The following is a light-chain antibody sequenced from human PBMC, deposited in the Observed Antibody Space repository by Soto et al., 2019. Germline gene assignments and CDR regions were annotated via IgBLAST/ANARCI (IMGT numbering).Light chain of an antibody. Sequence: DIQMTQSPSSLSASVGDRVTITFQASHDIKDFVNWFQEKPGKAPKLLIYDASNLQTGVPSRFSGSGSGTHFTFTISSLQPEDIATYYCQRYDSLPPTFGKGTRLDIK. CDR3: QRYDSLPPT. J-gene: IGKJ5*01. CDR1: HDIKDF. V-gene: IGKV1-33*01. CDR2: DAS.